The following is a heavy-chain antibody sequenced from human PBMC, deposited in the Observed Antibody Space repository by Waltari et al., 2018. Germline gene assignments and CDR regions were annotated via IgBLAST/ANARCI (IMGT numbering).Heavy chain of an antibody. D-gene: IGHD2-21*01. Sequence: EVQLVESGGGLVQPGGSLRLSCAASGFTFSSDSMNWVRKAPGKGLGWVSYIVSSSSTIYYADSVKGRFTISRDNAKNSLYLQMNSLRAEDTAVYYCAGGLESIPSNCYFDLWGRGTLVTVSS. CDR1: GFTFSSDS. CDR3: AGGLESIPSNCYFDL. CDR2: IVSSSSTI. V-gene: IGHV3-48*04. J-gene: IGHJ2*01.